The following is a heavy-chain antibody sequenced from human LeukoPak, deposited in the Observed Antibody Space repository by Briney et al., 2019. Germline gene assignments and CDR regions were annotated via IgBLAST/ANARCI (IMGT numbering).Heavy chain of an antibody. V-gene: IGHV3-21*01. Sequence: GGSLRLSCAASGFTFSSYSMNWVRQAPGKGLEWVSSIGSSSSYIYYADSVKGRFTISRDNAKNSLYLQMNSLRAEDTAVYYCAREDDDYYGSGSYPDYWGQGTLVTVSS. CDR3: AREDDDYYGSGSYPDY. CDR2: IGSSSSYI. CDR1: GFTFSSYS. J-gene: IGHJ4*02. D-gene: IGHD3-10*01.